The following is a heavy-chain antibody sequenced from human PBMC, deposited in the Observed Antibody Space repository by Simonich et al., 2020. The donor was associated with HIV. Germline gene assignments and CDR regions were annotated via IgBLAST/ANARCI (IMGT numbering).Heavy chain of an antibody. Sequence: QVQLQQWGAGLLKPSETLSLTCAVYGGSFSGYYWSGIRQSPGKGLEWIGEINDSGRPNYIASLKRRVTRSVDTSKTQFSLKLSSVTAADTAVYYCARGPYGVRGSNWWGGCFDYWGQGTLVTVSS. CDR1: GGSFSGYY. J-gene: IGHJ4*02. D-gene: IGHD6-13*01. V-gene: IGHV4-34*01. CDR3: ARGPYGVRGSNWWGGCFDY. CDR2: INDSGRP.